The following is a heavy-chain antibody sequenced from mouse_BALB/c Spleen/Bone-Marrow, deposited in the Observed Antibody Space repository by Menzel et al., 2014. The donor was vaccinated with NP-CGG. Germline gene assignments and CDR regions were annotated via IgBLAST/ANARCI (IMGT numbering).Heavy chain of an antibody. D-gene: IGHD2-3*01. J-gene: IGHJ1*01. CDR3: ARDMCDGLRWYFDV. CDR1: GFTFTDYY. CDR2: IRNKANGYTT. V-gene: IGHV7-3*02. Sequence: EVQLVESGGGLVQPGGSLRLSCATSGFTFTDYYMSWVRQPPGKALEWLGFIRNKANGYTTDYGASVKGRFTISIDNSQSILYLQMNTLRAEDSATYYCARDMCDGLRWYFDVWGAGTTVTVSS.